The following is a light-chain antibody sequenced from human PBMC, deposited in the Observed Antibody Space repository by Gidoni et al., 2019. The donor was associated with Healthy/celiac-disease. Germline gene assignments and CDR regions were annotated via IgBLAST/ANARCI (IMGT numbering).Light chain of an antibody. CDR1: QSVSSSY. V-gene: IGKV3-20*01. CDR2: GAS. J-gene: IGKJ2*01. Sequence: EIVLTQSPGTLSLSPGERAILSCRASQSVSSSYLAWYQQKPGQAPRLLIYGASSRATGIPDRFSGSGSGTDLTLTISRLEPEDFAVYYCQQHGSSPQTFXQXTKLEIK. CDR3: QQHGSSPQT.